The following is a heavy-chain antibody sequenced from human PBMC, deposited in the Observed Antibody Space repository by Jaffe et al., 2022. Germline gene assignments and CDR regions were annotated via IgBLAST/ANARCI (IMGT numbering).Heavy chain of an antibody. V-gene: IGHV3-53*02. CDR3: ARDSHGDYGPWFDP. J-gene: IGHJ5*02. CDR1: GFTVSSNY. Sequence: EVQLVETGGGLIQPGGSLRLSCAASGFTVSSNYMSWVRQAPGKGLEWVSVIYSGGSTYYADSVKGRFTISRDNSKNTLYLQMNSLRAEDTAVYYCARDSHGDYGPWFDPWGQGTLVTVSS. CDR2: IYSGGST. D-gene: IGHD4-17*01.